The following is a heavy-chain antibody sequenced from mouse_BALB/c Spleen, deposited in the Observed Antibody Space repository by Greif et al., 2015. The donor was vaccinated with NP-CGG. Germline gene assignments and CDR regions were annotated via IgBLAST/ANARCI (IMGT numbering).Heavy chain of an antibody. CDR1: GYSITSDYA. D-gene: IGHD2-1*01. J-gene: IGHJ2*01. CDR3: ARIYYAFDY. Sequence: EVKLQESGPGLVKPSQSLSLTCTVTGYSITSDYAWNWIRQFPGNKLEWMGYISYSGSTSYNPSLKSRISITRDTSKNQFFLQLNSVTTEDTATYYCARIYYAFDYWGQGTTLTVSS. CDR2: ISYSGST. V-gene: IGHV3-2*02.